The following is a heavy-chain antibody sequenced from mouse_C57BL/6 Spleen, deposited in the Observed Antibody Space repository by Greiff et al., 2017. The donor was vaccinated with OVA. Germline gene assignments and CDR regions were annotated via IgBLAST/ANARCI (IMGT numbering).Heavy chain of an antibody. V-gene: IGHV1-82*01. D-gene: IGHD4-1*01. CDR3: AWDDYPSAY. CDR2: IYPGDGGT. Sequence: VQLQESGPELVKPGASVKISCKASGYAFSSSWMNWVKQRPGKGLEWIGRIYPGDGGTNYNGKFKGKATLTADKSSSTAYMQLSSLTSEDSAVYFCAWDDYPSAYWGQGTLVTVSA. CDR1: GYAFSSSW. J-gene: IGHJ3*01.